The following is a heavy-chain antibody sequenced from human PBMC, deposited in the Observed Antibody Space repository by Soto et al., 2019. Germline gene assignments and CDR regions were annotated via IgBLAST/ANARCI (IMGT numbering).Heavy chain of an antibody. V-gene: IGHV1-3*01. D-gene: IGHD2-15*01. J-gene: IGHJ4*02. CDR2: INAGNGNT. CDR1: GYTFTSYA. Sequence: QVQLVQSGAEVKKPGASVKVSCKASGYTFTSYAMHWVRQAPGQRLEWMGWINAGNGNTKYSQKFQGRVTITRDTSARTAYMELTSVRSEDTAVYYCARDLVGMDVLYCSGGSCYSWPHYWGQGTLVTVSS. CDR3: ARDLVGMDVLYCSGGSCYSWPHY.